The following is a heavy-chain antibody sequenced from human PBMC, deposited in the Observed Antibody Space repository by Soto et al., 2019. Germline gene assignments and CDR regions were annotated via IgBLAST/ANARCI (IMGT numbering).Heavy chain of an antibody. Sequence: GESLKISCKGSGYSFTNYWIAWVRQMPGKGLEWMGVIYPGDSDTRYSPSFQGQVTISADKSLSAAFLQWSSLKASDTAIYYCARHDYPGYNSSYYALDVWGQGTTVTVSS. V-gene: IGHV5-51*01. CDR2: IYPGDSDT. D-gene: IGHD4-17*01. CDR1: GYSFTNYW. J-gene: IGHJ6*02. CDR3: ARHDYPGYNSSYYALDV.